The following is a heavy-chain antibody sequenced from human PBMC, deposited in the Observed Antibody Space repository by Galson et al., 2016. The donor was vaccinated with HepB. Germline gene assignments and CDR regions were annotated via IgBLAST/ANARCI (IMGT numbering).Heavy chain of an antibody. J-gene: IGHJ5*02. D-gene: IGHD2-8*02. CDR3: VRETNKPTVLVEGDS. CDR1: RLTFSSFT. V-gene: IGHV3-23*01. Sequence: SLRLSCAASRLTFSSFTMAWVRQAPGRGLEWISSHTGTGDDQTYYAGSVRGRFTFSRDDSKNTLYLQMNSLRVDDTALYYCVRETNKPTVLVEGDSWGQGTLVTVSS. CDR2: HTGTGDDQT.